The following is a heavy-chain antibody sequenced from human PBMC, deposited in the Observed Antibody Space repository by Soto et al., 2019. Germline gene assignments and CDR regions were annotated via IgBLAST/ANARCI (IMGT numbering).Heavy chain of an antibody. V-gene: IGHV4-59*11. D-gene: IGHD2-15*01. CDR2: IFSLGTT. Sequence: QVQLQESGPGLVKPSETLSLTCIVSGGSISNHYWTWVRQPPGKGLEWIGYIFSLGTTNYNPSLKSRVTISVDTSENQFSLKLSSVTAADTAVYYCAREVCSGARCPSGYYFDYWGQGTLVTVSS. CDR1: GGSISNHY. CDR3: AREVCSGARCPSGYYFDY. J-gene: IGHJ4*02.